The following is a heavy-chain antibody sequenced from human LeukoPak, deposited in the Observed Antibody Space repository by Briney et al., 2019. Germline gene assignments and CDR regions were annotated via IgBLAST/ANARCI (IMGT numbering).Heavy chain of an antibody. V-gene: IGHV4-39*01. CDR3: ARQYYCDSSGYPLDY. CDR2: IYYSGST. Sequence: PSETLSLTCTVSGGSISSSSYYWGWIRQPPGKGLEWIGSIYYSGSTYYNPSLKSRVSISVDTSKNQFSLKLNSVTAADTAVYYCARQYYCDSSGYPLDYWGQGTLVTVSS. CDR1: GGSISSSSYY. D-gene: IGHD3-22*01. J-gene: IGHJ4*02.